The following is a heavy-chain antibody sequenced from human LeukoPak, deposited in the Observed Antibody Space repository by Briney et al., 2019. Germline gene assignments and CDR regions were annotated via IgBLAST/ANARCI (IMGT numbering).Heavy chain of an antibody. V-gene: IGHV3-48*03. D-gene: IGHD3-22*01. CDR3: ARDVGGYDSSGYSHAFDI. Sequence: PGGSLRLSCAASGFTFSSYEMNWVRQAPGKGLEWVSYISSSGSTIYYADSVKGRFTISRDNAKNSLYLQMNSLRAGDTAVYYCARDVGGYDSSGYSHAFDIWGQGTMVTVSS. CDR1: GFTFSSYE. J-gene: IGHJ3*02. CDR2: ISSSGSTI.